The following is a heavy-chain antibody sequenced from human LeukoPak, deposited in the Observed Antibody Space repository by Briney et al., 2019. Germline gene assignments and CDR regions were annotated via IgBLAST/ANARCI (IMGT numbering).Heavy chain of an antibody. Sequence: PGGSLRLSCAASGFTFSSYEMNWVRQAPGKRLEWVSYISSSAGSIYLADSVKDRFSVSRDNAKNSLYLQMTSLRAEDTGIYYCARVLLSGYDRPIDFWGQGTLATVSS. V-gene: IGHV3-48*03. CDR2: ISSSAGSI. CDR3: ARVLLSGYDRPIDF. D-gene: IGHD5-12*01. CDR1: GFTFSSYE. J-gene: IGHJ4*02.